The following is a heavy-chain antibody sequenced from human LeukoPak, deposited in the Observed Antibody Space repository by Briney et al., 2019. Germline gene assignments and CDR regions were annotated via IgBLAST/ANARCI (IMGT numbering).Heavy chain of an antibody. D-gene: IGHD2-2*01. CDR1: GYTFTGYY. V-gene: IGHV1-18*04. CDR2: ISAYNGNT. CDR3: ARGRHCSSTSCSPDY. Sequence: ASVKVSCKASGYTFTGYYMHWVRQAPGQGLEWMGWISAYNGNTNYAQKLQGRVTMTTDTSTSTAYMELRSLRSDDTAVYYCARGRHCSSTSCSPDYWGQGTLVTVSS. J-gene: IGHJ4*02.